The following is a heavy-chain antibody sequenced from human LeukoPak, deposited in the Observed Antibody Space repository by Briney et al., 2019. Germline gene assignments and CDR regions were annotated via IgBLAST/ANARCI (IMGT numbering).Heavy chain of an antibody. V-gene: IGHV4-31*03. D-gene: IGHD3-22*01. J-gene: IGHJ4*02. CDR3: ARGRYYYDSSGYYPFDY. CDR2: IYYSGST. Sequence: PSETLSLTCTVSGGSISSGGYYWSWIRQHPGKGLEWIGYIYYSGSTYYNPSLKSRVTISVDTSKNQFSLKLSSVTAADTAVYYCARGRYYYDSSGYYPFDYWGQGTLVTVSS. CDR1: GGSISSGGYY.